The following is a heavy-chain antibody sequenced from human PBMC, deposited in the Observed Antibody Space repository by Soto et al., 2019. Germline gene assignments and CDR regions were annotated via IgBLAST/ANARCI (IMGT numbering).Heavy chain of an antibody. CDR1: GYPVTAYY. D-gene: IGHD3-3*01. CDR3: ARGGGVGVAGSAAFDM. J-gene: IGHJ3*02. Sequence: QLHLVQSGAVVKKPGASVTVSCSASGYPVTAYYMHWVRQAPGRGLEWMGGINPATGAAKYTQTFQGGVTMTRDTSTNTVFMELSGLTSEDTAVFYCARGGGVGVAGSAAFDMWGQGTLVTVSS. CDR2: INPATGAA. V-gene: IGHV1-2*02.